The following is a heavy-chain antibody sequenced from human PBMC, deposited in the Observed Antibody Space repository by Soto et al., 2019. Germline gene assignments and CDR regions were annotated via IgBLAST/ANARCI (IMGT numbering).Heavy chain of an antibody. D-gene: IGHD3-10*01. CDR2: INHSGHT. CDR1: GGSFSAYY. CDR3: ARSGHLFDY. V-gene: IGHV4-34*01. Sequence: QVQLQQWGAGLLKPSETLSLTRAVYGGSFSAYYWSWIRQPPGKGLEWIGEINHSGHTNYNPSLKSRGTISVDASKNHFSLKLTSVTAADTAVYYCARSGHLFDYWGQGTLVTVSS. J-gene: IGHJ4*02.